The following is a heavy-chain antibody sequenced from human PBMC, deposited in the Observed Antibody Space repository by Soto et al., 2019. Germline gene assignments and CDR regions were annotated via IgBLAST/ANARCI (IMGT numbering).Heavy chain of an antibody. J-gene: IGHJ4*02. Sequence: GGSLRLSCAASGFTFSSYGMHWVRQAPGKGLEWVAVISYDGSNKYYADSVKGRFTISRDNSKNTLYLQMNSLRAEDTAVYYCAKLVVGSYGSGSSMAPNFDYWGQGTLVTVSS. CDR2: ISYDGSNK. CDR1: GFTFSSYG. CDR3: AKLVVGSYGSGSSMAPNFDY. V-gene: IGHV3-30*18. D-gene: IGHD3-10*01.